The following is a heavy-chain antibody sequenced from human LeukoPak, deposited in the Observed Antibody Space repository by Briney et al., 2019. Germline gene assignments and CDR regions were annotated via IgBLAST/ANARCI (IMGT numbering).Heavy chain of an antibody. V-gene: IGHV3-21*01. D-gene: IGHD2-15*01. CDR2: ISSSSSYI. CDR3: SRDLVAAADNWFDP. J-gene: IGHJ5*02. Sequence: GSLRLSCAPSGLTFSSHSMNWVRQAPGKGLEWVSSISSSSSYIYYADSVKGRFTISRDNAKNSLYLQMNSLRAEDTALYYCSRDLVAAADNWFDPWGQGTLVTVSS. CDR1: GLTFSSHS.